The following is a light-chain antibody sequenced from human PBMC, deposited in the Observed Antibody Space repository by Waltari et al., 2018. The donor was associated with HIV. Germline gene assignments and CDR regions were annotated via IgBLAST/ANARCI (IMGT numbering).Light chain of an antibody. V-gene: IGLV2-23*01. J-gene: IGLJ3*02. CDR2: EGS. Sequence: HSALTQPASLSVSPGQSITLSCTGTRSDVGSYTLVPWYQQHPGKALKLMIYEGSRRPSGVLNRYSASKSGSTAAMTSAERQAKDEADYYCSSYADSSTGVFGGGTRRTVL. CDR3: SSYADSSTGV. CDR1: RSDVGSYTL.